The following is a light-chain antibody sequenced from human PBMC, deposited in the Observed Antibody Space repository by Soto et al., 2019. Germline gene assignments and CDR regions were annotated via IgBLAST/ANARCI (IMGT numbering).Light chain of an antibody. CDR2: DAS. Sequence: IVLPQSPATLSLSPGERATLSCRASQSVSRYLAWYQQKPGQAPRLLIYDASNRATGIPARFSGSGSGTDFTLTISRLEPEDFAVYYCQQRSNWPITFGQGTRLEIK. J-gene: IGKJ5*01. CDR3: QQRSNWPIT. CDR1: QSVSRY. V-gene: IGKV3-11*01.